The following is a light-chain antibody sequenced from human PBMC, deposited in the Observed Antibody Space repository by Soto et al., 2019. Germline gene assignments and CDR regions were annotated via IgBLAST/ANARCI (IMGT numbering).Light chain of an antibody. CDR2: DAS. CDR1: QSVSSN. V-gene: IGKV3-15*01. CDR3: QQYNNWPGVT. Sequence: EILMTQSPATLSVSPGEGATLSCRASQSVSSNLAWYQKKSGQAPRLLIYDASTRATGIPARFSGSGSGTEFPLTISSLQSEDFAVYYCQQYNNWPGVTFGPGTKVDVK. J-gene: IGKJ3*01.